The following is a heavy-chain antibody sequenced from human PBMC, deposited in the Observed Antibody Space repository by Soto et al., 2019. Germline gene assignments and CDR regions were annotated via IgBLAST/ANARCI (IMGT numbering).Heavy chain of an antibody. CDR3: ARGNRCFDFDS. V-gene: IGHV3-30*03. D-gene: IGHD3-16*01. CDR2: ISGDGINT. J-gene: IGHJ4*02. CDR1: GFNFGFFG. Sequence: QIQLVESGGDVVQPGKSLRLSCAASGFNFGFFGMHWVRQAPGKGLEWVAFISGDGINTQYADSVRGRFTLSRDYSRKMMYLQMDSLRDEGTALYYCARGNRCFDFDSWGLGTLVTVSS.